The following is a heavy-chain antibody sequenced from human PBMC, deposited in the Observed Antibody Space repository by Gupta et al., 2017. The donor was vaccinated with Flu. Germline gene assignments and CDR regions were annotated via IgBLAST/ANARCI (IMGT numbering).Heavy chain of an antibody. CDR1: GGSFSGYY. CDR3: ARGNIVVVPAAIENWYYYYGMDV. J-gene: IGHJ6*02. V-gene: IGHV4-34*01. D-gene: IGHD2-2*01. CDR2: INHSGST. Sequence: QVQLQQWGAGLLKPSETLSLTCAVYGGSFSGYYWSWIRQPPGKGLEWIGEINHSGSTNYNPSLKSRVTISVDTSKNQFSLKLSSVTAADTAVYYCARGNIVVVPAAIENWYYYYGMDVWGQGTTVTVSS.